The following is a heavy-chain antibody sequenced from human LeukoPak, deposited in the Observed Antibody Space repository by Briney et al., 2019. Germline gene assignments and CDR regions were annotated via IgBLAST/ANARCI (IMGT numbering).Heavy chain of an antibody. CDR3: ARQSGSYGVYYYYMDV. J-gene: IGHJ6*03. V-gene: IGHV4-38-2*02. CDR2: IYHSGST. D-gene: IGHD1-26*01. CDR1: GYSISSGYY. Sequence: SETLSLTCTVSGYSISSGYYWGWIRRPPGKGLEWIGTIYHSGSTYYNPSLRSRVTISVDTSKNQFSLKLSSVTAADTAVYYCARQSGSYGVYYYYMDVWGKGTTVTISS.